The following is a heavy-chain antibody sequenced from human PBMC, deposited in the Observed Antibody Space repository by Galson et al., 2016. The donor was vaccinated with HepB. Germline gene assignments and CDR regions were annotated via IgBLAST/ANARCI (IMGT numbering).Heavy chain of an antibody. CDR1: GFIISDYS. CDR2: IHYHGGST. V-gene: IGHV3-64*02. CDR3: LRVGSGYDY. J-gene: IGHJ4*02. D-gene: IGHD3-22*01. Sequence: SLRLSCAASGFIISDYSMHWVRQAPGKGLEYVSAIHYHGGSTFYADSVKGRFTISRDDSKNTLYLPVGSLRPEDMAVYYCLRVGSGYDYWGQGTLVTVSS.